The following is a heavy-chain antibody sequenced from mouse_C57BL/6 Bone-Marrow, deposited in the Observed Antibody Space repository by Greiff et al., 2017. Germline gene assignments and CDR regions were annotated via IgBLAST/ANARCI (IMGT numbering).Heavy chain of an antibody. CDR3: AKKIWDGWYFDV. Sequence: QVQLQQSGPGLVQPSQSLSITCTVSGFSLTSYGVHWVRQSPGKGLEWLGVLWRGGSTDYNAAFMSRLSITKDNSKSQVFFKMNSLQVDDTAIYYCAKKIWDGWYFDVWGTGTTVTVSS. V-gene: IGHV2-5*01. J-gene: IGHJ1*03. CDR2: LWRGGST. CDR1: GFSLTSYG. D-gene: IGHD4-1*01.